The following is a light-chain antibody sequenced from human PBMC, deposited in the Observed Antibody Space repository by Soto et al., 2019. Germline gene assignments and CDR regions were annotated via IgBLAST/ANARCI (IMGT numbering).Light chain of an antibody. CDR2: GAS. J-gene: IGKJ1*01. CDR3: QQYGSSLTWT. V-gene: IGKV3-20*01. CDR1: QSVSSSY. Sequence: DIALTQSPGTLSLSPGERATLSCRASQSVSSSYLAWYQQKPGQAPRLLIYGASSRATGIPDRFSGSGSGTDFTLTISRLEPEDFAVYYCQQYGSSLTWTFGQGTKVDIK.